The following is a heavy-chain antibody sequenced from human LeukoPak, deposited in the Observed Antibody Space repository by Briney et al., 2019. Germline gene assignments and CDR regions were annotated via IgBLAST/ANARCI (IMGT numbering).Heavy chain of an antibody. D-gene: IGHD3-22*01. J-gene: IGHJ5*02. CDR3: ARETRGHYYDSSGPDH. CDR2: ISSSDSST. V-gene: IGHV3-48*03. Sequence: GGSLRLSCAASGFTFRSYEMNWVRQAPGKGLEWVSYISSSDSSTHYADSVKGRFTISRDNAKNSLYLQMNSLRVEDMCVYYCARETRGHYYDSSGPDHWGQGTLVTVSS. CDR1: GFTFRSYE.